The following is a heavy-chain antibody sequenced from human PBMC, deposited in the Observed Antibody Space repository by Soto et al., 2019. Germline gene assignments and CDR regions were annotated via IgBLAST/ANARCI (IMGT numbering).Heavy chain of an antibody. CDR2: ISGSDDST. V-gene: IGHV3-23*01. CDR3: AKRSSSSTFDY. CDR1: GFTFSSYA. D-gene: IGHD6-6*01. J-gene: IGHJ4*02. Sequence: EVQLLESGGGLVQPGESLRLSCAASGFTFSSYAMSWVRRAPGKGLEWVSVISGSDDSTYYANSVKGRFTISRDHSKNPLYLQMNSLRAEDTAVYYCAKRSSSSTFDYWGQGTLVTVSS.